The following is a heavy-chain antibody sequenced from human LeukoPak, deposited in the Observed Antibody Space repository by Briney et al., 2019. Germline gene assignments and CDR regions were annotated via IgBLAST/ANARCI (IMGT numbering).Heavy chain of an antibody. CDR3: ARDQGPGLAAAGTG. CDR2: ISYDGSNK. V-gene: IGHV3-30*03. Sequence: GGSLRLSCAASGFTFSSYWMHWVRQAPGKGLEWVAVISYDGSNKYYADSVKGRFTISRDNSKNTLYLQMNSLRAEDTAVYYCARDQGPGLAAAGTGWGQGTLVTVSS. CDR1: GFTFSSYW. D-gene: IGHD6-13*01. J-gene: IGHJ4*02.